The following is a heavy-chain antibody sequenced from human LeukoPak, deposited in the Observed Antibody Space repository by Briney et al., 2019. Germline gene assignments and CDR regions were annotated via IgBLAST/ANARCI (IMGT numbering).Heavy chain of an antibody. CDR1: GYSFTNYW. D-gene: IGHD4-23*01. CDR2: IYPGDSDT. Sequence: HGESLKISCKGSGYSFTNYWIGWVCQMPGKGLEWMGIIYPGDSDTRYSPSFQGQVTISVDKSIRNAYLQWSSLKASDTAIYYCARQRGVVTPDYWGQGTLVTVSS. V-gene: IGHV5-51*01. J-gene: IGHJ4*02. CDR3: ARQRGVVTPDY.